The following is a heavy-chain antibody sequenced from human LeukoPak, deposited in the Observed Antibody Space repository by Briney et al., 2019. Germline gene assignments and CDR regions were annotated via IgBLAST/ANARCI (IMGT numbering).Heavy chain of an antibody. CDR2: IYYSGST. J-gene: IGHJ6*03. D-gene: IGHD1-26*01. Sequence: SETLSLTCTVSGGSISSYYWSWIRQPPGKGLEWIGYIYYSGSTNYNPSLKSRVTISVDTSKNQFSLKLSSVTAADTAVYYCARAHSGSYPFYYYYYMDVWGKGTTVTVSS. CDR3: ARAHSGSYPFYYYYYMDV. V-gene: IGHV4-59*01. CDR1: GGSISSYY.